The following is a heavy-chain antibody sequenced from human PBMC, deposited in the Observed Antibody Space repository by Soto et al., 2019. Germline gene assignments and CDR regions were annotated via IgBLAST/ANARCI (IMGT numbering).Heavy chain of an antibody. V-gene: IGHV3-30*03. J-gene: IGHJ3*02. CDR1: GFSFSSYG. CDR2: ISYDGSNK. D-gene: IGHD3-22*01. Sequence: PGGSLRLSCAASGFSFSSYGMHWVRQAPGKGLEWVAVISYDGSNKYYGDSVKGRFTISRDNSKNTLYLQMNSLRADDTAVYYCARDYYDSSGYYAPSAPGAAFDIWGQGTMVTVSS. CDR3: ARDYYDSSGYYAPSAPGAAFDI.